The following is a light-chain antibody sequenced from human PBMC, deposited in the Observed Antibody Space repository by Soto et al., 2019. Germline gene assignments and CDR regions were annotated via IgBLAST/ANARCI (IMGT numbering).Light chain of an antibody. CDR2: LGS. V-gene: IGKV2-28*01. J-gene: IGKJ2*01. CDR1: QSLLHSNGYNY. CDR3: MRT. Sequence: DIVMTQSPLSLPVTPGEPASISCRSSQSLLHSNGYNYLDWYLQKPGQSPQLLIYLGSNRASGVPDRFSGSGSGTDFTLKISRVEAEDVGVYYCMRTFGQGTKLEIK.